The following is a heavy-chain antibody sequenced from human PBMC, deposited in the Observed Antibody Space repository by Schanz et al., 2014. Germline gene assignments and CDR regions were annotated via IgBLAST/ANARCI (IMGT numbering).Heavy chain of an antibody. CDR1: GFSFGNYG. D-gene: IGHD2-8*02. Sequence: EVKMVESGGGLIQPGGSLRLSCAASGFSFGNYGMSWVRQAPGKGLEWVSGFDAHDGRAYYADSAKGRFTISRDNSKSTLYVEMNSLRVEDTAVYYCAKTLFPGGTQTFGNWGRGTLVTVSS. V-gene: IGHV3-23*04. J-gene: IGHJ4*02. CDR2: FDAHDGRA. CDR3: AKTLFPGGTQTFGN.